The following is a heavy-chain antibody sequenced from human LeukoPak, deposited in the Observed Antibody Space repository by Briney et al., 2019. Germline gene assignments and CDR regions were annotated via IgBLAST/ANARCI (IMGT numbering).Heavy chain of an antibody. CDR2: IYTSGST. J-gene: IGHJ5*02. Sequence: SETLSLTCTVSGGSISSYYWSWIRQPAGKGLEWIGRIYTSGSTNYNPSLKSRVTMSVDTSKNQFSLKLSSVTAADTAVYYCARGGYSYGIGDWFDPWGQGTLVTVSS. V-gene: IGHV4-4*07. CDR1: GGSISSYY. D-gene: IGHD5-18*01. CDR3: ARGGYSYGIGDWFDP.